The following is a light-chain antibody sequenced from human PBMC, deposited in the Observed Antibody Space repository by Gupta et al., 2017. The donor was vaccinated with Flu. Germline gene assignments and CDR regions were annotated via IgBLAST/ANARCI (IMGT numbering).Light chain of an antibody. J-gene: IGKJ2*01. CDR3: QQYHDWPPFT. Sequence: VMTQSPATVSVSPGEKVTLSCRASQSVRGNLAWYQQSPGQAPRLLFFGASTRASGIPARFTARGAGTEFTLTISGLQSEDFAVYYCQQYHDWPPFTFGQGTRLDVK. CDR2: GAS. CDR1: QSVRGN. V-gene: IGKV3-15*01.